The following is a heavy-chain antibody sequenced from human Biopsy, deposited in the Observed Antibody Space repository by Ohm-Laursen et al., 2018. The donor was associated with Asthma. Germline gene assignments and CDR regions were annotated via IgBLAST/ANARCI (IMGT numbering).Heavy chain of an antibody. CDR1: GFTFSSYW. J-gene: IGHJ1*01. V-gene: IGHV3-7*01. Sequence: SLRLSCTASGFTFSSYWMSWVRQVPGRGLEWVANIKHDGSENNHVDSLKGRFTISRDNAKNSLYLQMNSLGAEDTAVYYCARTFHFWSPYHAEHYQLWGQGTLVTVSS. D-gene: IGHD3-3*02. CDR3: ARTFHFWSPYHAEHYQL. CDR2: IKHDGSEN.